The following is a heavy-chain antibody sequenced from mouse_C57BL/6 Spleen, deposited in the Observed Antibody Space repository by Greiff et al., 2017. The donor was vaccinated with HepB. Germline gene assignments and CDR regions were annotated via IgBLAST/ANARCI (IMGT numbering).Heavy chain of an antibody. CDR3: ARRAYGNPTDCDY. V-gene: IGHV8-12*01. D-gene: IGHD2-1*01. CDR2: IYWDDDK. J-gene: IGHJ2*01. Sequence: QVTLKVSGPGILQSSQTLSLTCSFSGFSLSTSGMVVSWIRQPSVKCLEWLAHIYWDDDKRYNPSLKSRLTISKDTSRNQGFLKITSVDTADTATYYWARRAYGNPTDCDYWGQGTTRTVSS. CDR1: GFSLSTSGMV.